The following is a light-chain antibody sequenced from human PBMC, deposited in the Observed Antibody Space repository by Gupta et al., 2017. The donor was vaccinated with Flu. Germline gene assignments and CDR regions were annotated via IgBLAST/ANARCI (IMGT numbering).Light chain of an antibody. CDR1: TSRIGTNY. V-gene: IGLV1-51*01. J-gene: IGLJ3*02. CDR2: DND. Sequence: STSRIGTNYVCWYQQFPGTAPKLLIYDNDVRPSGIPDRFSGSKSGTSASLAISGLQTADEADYYCGTWDGSLNVGVFGGETKLIVL. CDR3: GTWDGSLNVGV.